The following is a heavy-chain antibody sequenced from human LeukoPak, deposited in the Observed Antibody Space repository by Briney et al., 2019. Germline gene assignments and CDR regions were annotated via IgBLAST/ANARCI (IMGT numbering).Heavy chain of an antibody. Sequence: ASVKVSCKASGGTFSSYAISWVRQAPGQGLEWMGGIIPIFGTANYAQKFQGRVTITADESTCTAYMELSSLRSEDTAVYYCASSYDFWSGYFTLFYWGQGTLVTVSS. CDR1: GGTFSSYA. CDR3: ASSYDFWSGYFTLFY. J-gene: IGHJ4*02. CDR2: IIPIFGTA. D-gene: IGHD3-3*01. V-gene: IGHV1-69*01.